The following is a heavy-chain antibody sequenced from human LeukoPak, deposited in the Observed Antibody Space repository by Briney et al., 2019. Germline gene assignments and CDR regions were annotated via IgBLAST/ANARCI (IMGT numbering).Heavy chain of an antibody. CDR1: GFTFSSYA. Sequence: PGRSLRLSCAASGFTFSSYAMHWVRQAPGKGLEWVAVISYDGSNKYYADSVKGRFTISRDNSKNTLYLQMNSLRAEDTALYYCAKDTTYYYDSSGSYFDYWGQGTLVTVSS. CDR2: ISYDGSNK. J-gene: IGHJ4*02. V-gene: IGHV3-30-3*01. CDR3: AKDTTYYYDSSGSYFDY. D-gene: IGHD3-22*01.